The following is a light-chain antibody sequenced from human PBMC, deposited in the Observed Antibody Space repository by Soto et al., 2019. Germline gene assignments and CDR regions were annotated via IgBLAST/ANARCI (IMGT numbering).Light chain of an antibody. CDR2: DAS. V-gene: IGKV3-11*01. J-gene: IGKJ5*01. CDR3: QQRLNWQVT. Sequence: EIVLTQSPVTLSLSPGERATLSCRASQSVGSYLAWYQQKPGQAPRXLIYDASNRATGIPARFSGSGSGKDLTITISSLQPEDFEVYYCQQRLNWQVTFGQGTRLDIK. CDR1: QSVGSY.